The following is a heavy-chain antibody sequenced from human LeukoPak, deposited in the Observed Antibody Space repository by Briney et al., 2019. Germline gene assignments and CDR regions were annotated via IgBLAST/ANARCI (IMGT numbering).Heavy chain of an antibody. D-gene: IGHD5-12*01. J-gene: IGHJ6*02. CDR2: IDYNGRT. CDR3: ARRGYSGLAMDV. CDR1: GGSISTHF. V-gene: IGHV4-59*08. Sequence: PSETLSLTCAVSGGSISTHFWSWVRQSSGKGLEWVGYIDYNGRTNYSPSLKSRVAISADTSKNQVSLKLSSVTAADTAEYYCARRGYSGLAMDVWGQGTTVTVSS.